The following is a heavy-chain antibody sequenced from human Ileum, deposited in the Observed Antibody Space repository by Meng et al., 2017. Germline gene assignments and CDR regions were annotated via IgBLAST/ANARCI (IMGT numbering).Heavy chain of an antibody. CDR3: TRDTLVWRTWAFDP. Sequence: GESLKISCTGSGFTFGDYYMSWFRQAPGKGLEWAGFIRSKPYGGTTDYAASVKGRFTISRDDSKSVAYLQMNSLKIEDTAVYYCTRDTLVWRTWAFDPWGQGTLVTVSS. CDR1: GFTFGDYY. J-gene: IGHJ5*02. V-gene: IGHV3-49*03. CDR2: IRSKPYGGTT. D-gene: IGHD3-16*01.